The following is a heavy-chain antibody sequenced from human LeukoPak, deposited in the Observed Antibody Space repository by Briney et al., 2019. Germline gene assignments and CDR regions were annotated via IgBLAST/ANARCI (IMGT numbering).Heavy chain of an antibody. J-gene: IGHJ4*02. D-gene: IGHD3-3*01. Sequence: SVTVSCKASGYTFTSYGISWVRQAPGQGLEWMGWISAYNGNTNYAQKLQGRVTMTTDTSTSTAYMELRSLRSDDTAVYYCARDGTIFGVVIPADYWGQGTLVTVSS. V-gene: IGHV1-18*01. CDR3: ARDGTIFGVVIPADY. CDR1: GYTFTSYG. CDR2: ISAYNGNT.